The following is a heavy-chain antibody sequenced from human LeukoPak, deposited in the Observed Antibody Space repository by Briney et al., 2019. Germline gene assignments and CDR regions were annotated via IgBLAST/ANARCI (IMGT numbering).Heavy chain of an antibody. Sequence: SYGMKYYADSVKGRFTISRDNSKNTLYLQMNSLRAEDTAVYYCAKEDSSGYLVIWGQGTMVTVSS. V-gene: IGHV3-23*01. J-gene: IGHJ3*02. D-gene: IGHD3-22*01. CDR3: AKEDSSGYLVI. CDR2: SYGMK.